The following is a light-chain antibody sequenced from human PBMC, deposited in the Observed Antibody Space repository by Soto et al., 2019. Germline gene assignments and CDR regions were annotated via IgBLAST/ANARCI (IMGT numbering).Light chain of an antibody. V-gene: IGLV2-14*01. J-gene: IGLJ2*01. CDR3: SSYTSSITLVV. Sequence: QSALTQPASVSGSPGQSITISGTGTSSDVGGYNYVSWYQQHPGKAPKLMIYEVSNRPSGVSNRFSGSKSGNTASLTISGLQAEDEADYYCSSYTSSITLVVFGGGTKLTVL. CDR1: SSDVGGYNY. CDR2: EVS.